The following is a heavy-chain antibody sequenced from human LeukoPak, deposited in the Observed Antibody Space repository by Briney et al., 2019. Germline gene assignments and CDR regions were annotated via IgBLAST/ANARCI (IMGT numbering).Heavy chain of an antibody. CDR2: MNPNSGNT. V-gene: IGHV1-8*01. CDR1: GYTFTSYD. J-gene: IGHJ4*02. D-gene: IGHD3-22*01. Sequence: ASVKVSCKASGYTFTSYDINWVRQATGQGLEWMGWMNPNSGNTGYAQKFQGRVTMTRNTSISTVYMELSSLRSEDTAVYYCASRQYYYDSSGYSDGYWGQGTLVTVSS. CDR3: ASRQYYYDSSGYSDGY.